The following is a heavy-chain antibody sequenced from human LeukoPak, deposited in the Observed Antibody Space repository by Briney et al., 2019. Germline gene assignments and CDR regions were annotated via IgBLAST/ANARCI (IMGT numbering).Heavy chain of an antibody. V-gene: IGHV4-39*07. D-gene: IGHD2-21*01. J-gene: IGHJ6*03. CDR3: AREAAYSMDV. CDR1: GGSIGSRTSY. CDR2: IFHSGSA. Sequence: KPSETLSLSCTVSGGSIGSRTSYWGWIRQTPGKGLEWIGNIFHSGSAYYNPSLKSRVRILVATSKNQFFLELTSVTAADTAVYYCAREAAYSMDVWGKGTTVTVSS.